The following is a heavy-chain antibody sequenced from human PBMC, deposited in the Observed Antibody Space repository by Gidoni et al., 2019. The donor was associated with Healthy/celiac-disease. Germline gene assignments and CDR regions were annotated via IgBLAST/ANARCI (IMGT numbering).Heavy chain of an antibody. CDR1: GFTFSSYA. Sequence: EVQLLESGGGLVQPGGSLRRSCAASGFTFSSYAMSWVRQAPGQGLEWVSAISGSGGSTYYADSVKGRFTISRDNSKNTLYLQMNSLRAEDTAVYYCAKDRYSYGFGTFDYWGQGTLVTVSS. CDR3: AKDRYSYGFGTFDY. D-gene: IGHD5-18*01. CDR2: ISGSGGST. V-gene: IGHV3-23*01. J-gene: IGHJ4*02.